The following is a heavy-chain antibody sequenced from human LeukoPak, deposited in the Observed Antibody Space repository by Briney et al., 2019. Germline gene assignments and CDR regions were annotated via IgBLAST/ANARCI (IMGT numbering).Heavy chain of an antibody. V-gene: IGHV4-30-2*01. J-gene: IGHJ5*02. CDR3: ARAKNWFDP. CDR2: IYHSGST. Sequence: SETLSLTCAVSGGSISSGGHSWSWIRQPPGKGLEWIGYIYHSGSTYYNPSLKSRVTISVDRSKNQFSLKLSSVTAADTAVYYCARAKNWFDPWGQGTLVTVSS. CDR1: GGSISSGGHS.